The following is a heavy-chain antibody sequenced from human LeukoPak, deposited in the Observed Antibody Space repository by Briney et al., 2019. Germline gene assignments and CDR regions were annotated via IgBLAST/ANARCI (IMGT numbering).Heavy chain of an antibody. CDR1: GFTFSNYN. D-gene: IGHD1-26*01. V-gene: IGHV3-48*01. Sequence: AGGSLRLSCAASGFTFSNYNMNWVRQPPGKGLQWVSYISSSSNIIYYADSVKGRFTISRDNSKNTLYLQMNSLKAEDTAVYYCASVYRGDYWGQGTLDTVSS. J-gene: IGHJ4*02. CDR2: ISSSSNII. CDR3: ASVYRGDY.